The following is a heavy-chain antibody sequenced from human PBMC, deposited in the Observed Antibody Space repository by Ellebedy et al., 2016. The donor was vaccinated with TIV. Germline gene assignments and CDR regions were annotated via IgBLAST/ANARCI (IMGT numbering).Heavy chain of an antibody. CDR2: ISPFDAGT. D-gene: IGHD5-12*01. J-gene: IGHJ4*02. CDR1: GNTFTNYY. V-gene: IGHV1-46*01. CDR3: MREPPETGYGDY. Sequence: AASVKVSCKTSGNTFTNYYIHWVRQAPGQGLEWVGVISPFDAGTNYAQKFLGRVTVTRDTSTSTVYMGLSSLTSEDTGVYYCMREPPETGYGDYWGQGTLVTVSS.